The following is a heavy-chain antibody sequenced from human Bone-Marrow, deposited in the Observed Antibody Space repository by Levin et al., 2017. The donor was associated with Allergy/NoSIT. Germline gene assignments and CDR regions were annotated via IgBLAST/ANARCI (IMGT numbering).Heavy chain of an antibody. Sequence: KCGESLKISCKVSGYNFYTFWIGWVRQKPGKGLEWMGIIYPSDSDSRYNPSFQGHVTFSVDTATSTAYLQWNSLTTSDSGMYFCARLRPDDYDYWSGYYGTSLFDYWGQGTQVSVSS. CDR2: IYPSDSDS. V-gene: IGHV5-51*01. CDR3: ARLRPDDYDYWSGYYGTSLFDY. CDR1: GYNFYTFW. D-gene: IGHD3-3*01. J-gene: IGHJ4*02.